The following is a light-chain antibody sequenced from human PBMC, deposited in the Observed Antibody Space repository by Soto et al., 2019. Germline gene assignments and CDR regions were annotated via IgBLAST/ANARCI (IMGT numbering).Light chain of an antibody. J-gene: IGKJ1*01. Sequence: DMQVTQSPSSLSASVGDRVTITCRTSQNIADFLNWYQQKSGKAPKLLIYAASRLQTGVPSRFSGSGAGIDFTLTISSLQPEDFATYYWQQTYRSPQAFGLGTKVEIK. CDR3: QQTYRSPQA. CDR2: AAS. CDR1: QNIADF. V-gene: IGKV1-39*01.